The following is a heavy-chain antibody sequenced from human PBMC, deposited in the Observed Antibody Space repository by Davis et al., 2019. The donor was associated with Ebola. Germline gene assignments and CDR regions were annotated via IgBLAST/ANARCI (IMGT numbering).Heavy chain of an antibody. Sequence: GGSLRLSRAASGFTFSDYNMNWVRQAPGKGLEWVSFISFCTGAKYYADSVKGRFTISRDNARNSLFLQMNSLRDEDTAIYYCARDITVGAFSLDHWGQGALVTVSS. J-gene: IGHJ4*02. CDR3: ARDITVGAFSLDH. D-gene: IGHD1-26*01. V-gene: IGHV3-48*02. CDR1: GFTFSDYN. CDR2: ISFCTGAK.